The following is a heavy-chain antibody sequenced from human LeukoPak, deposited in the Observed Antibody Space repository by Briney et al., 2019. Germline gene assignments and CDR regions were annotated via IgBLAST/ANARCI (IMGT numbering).Heavy chain of an antibody. Sequence: PGRSLRLSCATSGFTFNRFGMHWVCQAPGKGLEWVAVIWYDGSNKDYADSVKGRFTISRDNSKNTLYLQMSGLRAEDTAVYYCATSAHIEVGTAPPPDYWGQGTLVTVTS. D-gene: IGHD2-21*02. V-gene: IGHV3-33*01. CDR3: ATSAHIEVGTAPPPDY. CDR2: IWYDGSNK. J-gene: IGHJ4*02. CDR1: GFTFNRFG.